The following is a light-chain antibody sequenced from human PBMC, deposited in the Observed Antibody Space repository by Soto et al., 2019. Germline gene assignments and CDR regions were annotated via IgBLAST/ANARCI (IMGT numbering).Light chain of an antibody. CDR2: LNSDGRH. CDR1: SGHSTYA. V-gene: IGLV4-69*01. CDR3: QTWGTGGDVV. Sequence: QLVLTQSPSASASLGASVKLTCTLSSGHSTYAIAWHQQQPEKGPRYLMKLNSDGRHSKGDGIPDRFSGTSSGAERYLTISSLQSEDDAAYYCQTWGTGGDVVFGGGTKLTVL. J-gene: IGLJ2*01.